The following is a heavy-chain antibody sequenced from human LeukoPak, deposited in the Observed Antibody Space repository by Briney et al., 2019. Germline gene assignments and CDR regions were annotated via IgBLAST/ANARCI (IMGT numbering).Heavy chain of an antibody. CDR3: ARLLPASRHYFDY. CDR1: GXTVSSEY. CDR2: IYGTGAT. D-gene: IGHD6-6*01. Sequence: PGGSLRLSCAAYGXTVSSEYLAWVRQAPGKGLEWISVIYGTGATYYADSVEGRFTISRDTYNNALYLQMNSLRVEDTAVYHCARLLPASRHYFDYWGRGTPVTVSS. V-gene: IGHV3-53*01. J-gene: IGHJ4*02.